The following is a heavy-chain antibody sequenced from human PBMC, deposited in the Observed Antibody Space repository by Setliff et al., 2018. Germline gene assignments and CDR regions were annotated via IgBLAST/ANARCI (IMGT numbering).Heavy chain of an antibody. V-gene: IGHV1-69*13. CDR1: GGTFSSYA. CDR3: ARDSRGLVPAAIEGSYYYYGMDV. J-gene: IGHJ6*02. Sequence: SVKVSCKASGGTFSSYAISWVRQAPGQGLEWMGGIIPIFGTANYAQKFQGRVTITADGSTSTAYMELSSLRSEDTAVYYCARDSRGLVPAAIEGSYYYYGMDVWGQGTTVTVSS. CDR2: IIPIFGTA. D-gene: IGHD2-2*02.